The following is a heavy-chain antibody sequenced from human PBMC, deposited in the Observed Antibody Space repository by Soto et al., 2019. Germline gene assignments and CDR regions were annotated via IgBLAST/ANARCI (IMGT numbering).Heavy chain of an antibody. D-gene: IGHD2-2*01. J-gene: IGHJ5*02. V-gene: IGHV1-46*03. CDR3: ARSWWGTDQLLAYNWFHP. CDR2: INPSGGST. Sequence: ASVKVSCKASGGTFSSYAISWVRQAPGQGLDWMGIINPSGGSTTYAQRFQGRVTMTRDTSTSTVYMELNSLRSEDTAMYYCARSWWGTDQLLAYNWFHPWGQGTPVTVSS. CDR1: GGTFSSYA.